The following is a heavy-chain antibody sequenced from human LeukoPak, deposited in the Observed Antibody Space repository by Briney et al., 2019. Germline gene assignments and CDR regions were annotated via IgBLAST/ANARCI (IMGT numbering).Heavy chain of an antibody. CDR1: GGSISSSSYY. V-gene: IGHV4-39*07. D-gene: IGHD1-26*01. CDR3: ARSWEMHTDSYYYYMDV. CDR2: IYYSGST. J-gene: IGHJ6*03. Sequence: SETLSLTCTVSGGSISSSSYYWGWIRQPPGKGLEWIGSIYYSGSTYYNPSLKSRVTISVDTSKNQFSLKLSSVTAADTAVYYCARSWEMHTDSYYYYMDVWGKGTTVTVSS.